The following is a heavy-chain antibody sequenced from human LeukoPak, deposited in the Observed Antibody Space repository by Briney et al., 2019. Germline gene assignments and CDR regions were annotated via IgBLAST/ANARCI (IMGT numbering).Heavy chain of an antibody. CDR2: IYHNGIT. J-gene: IGHJ4*02. CDR1: GDSISSFY. V-gene: IGHV4-59*01. Sequence: SETLSLTCTVSGDSISSFYWSWIRQPPGKGLEWIGYIYHNGITNYNPFLMSRVTISIDTSKTQFSLNVSSVTAADTAIYYCARMSRFSWTPYYFDYWSQGTLVIVSS. D-gene: IGHD3/OR15-3a*01. CDR3: ARMSRFSWTPYYFDY.